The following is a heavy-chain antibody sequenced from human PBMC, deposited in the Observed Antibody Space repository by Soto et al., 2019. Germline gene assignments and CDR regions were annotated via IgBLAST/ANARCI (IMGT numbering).Heavy chain of an antibody. J-gene: IGHJ3*02. CDR1: GYTFTSYG. Sequence: ASVKVSCKASGYTFTSYGIHWVRQAPGQRLEWTGWINAYNGNTNYAQKLQGRVTMTTDTSTSTAYMELRSLRSDDTAVYYCARERGGAFDIWGQGTMVTVSS. CDR2: INAYNGNT. CDR3: ARERGGAFDI. D-gene: IGHD1-26*01. V-gene: IGHV1-18*01.